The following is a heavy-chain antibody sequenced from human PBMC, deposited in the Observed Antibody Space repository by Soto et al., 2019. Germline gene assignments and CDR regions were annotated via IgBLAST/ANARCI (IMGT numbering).Heavy chain of an antibody. Sequence: LPLTCTVSGGSISSSSYYWGWIRQPPGQGLEWIGSIYYSGSTYYNPSPKSRVTISVDTSKNLLSLNLSSVTAADTAVYYCASHGPDPWGQGTLVTVSS. J-gene: IGHJ5*02. CDR1: GGSISSSSYY. CDR3: ASHGPDP. CDR2: IYYSGST. V-gene: IGHV4-39*01.